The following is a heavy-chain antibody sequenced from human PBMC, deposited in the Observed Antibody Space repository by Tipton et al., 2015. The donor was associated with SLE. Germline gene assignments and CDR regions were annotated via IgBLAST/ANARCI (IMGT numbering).Heavy chain of an antibody. Sequence: TLSLTCTVSGDSISSYYWTWIRQPPGKGLEWLGYVFHTGSTNYNPSLNGRVTMSVDTSKNQFSLRLKSVTTADTAVYYCARARPLINWFDPWGQVTLVIVSS. V-gene: IGHV4-59*01. CDR1: GDSISSYY. J-gene: IGHJ5*02. D-gene: IGHD3-16*01. CDR2: VFHTGST. CDR3: ARARPLINWFDP.